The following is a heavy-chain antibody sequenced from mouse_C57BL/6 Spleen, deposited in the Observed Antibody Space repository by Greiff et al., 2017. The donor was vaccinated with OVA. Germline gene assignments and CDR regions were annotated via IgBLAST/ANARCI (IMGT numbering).Heavy chain of an antibody. CDR2: INPNNGGT. Sequence: VQLQQSGPELVKPGASVKISCKASGYTFTDYYMNWVKQSHGKSLEWIGDINPNNGGTSYNQKFKGKATLTVDKSSSTAYMELRSLTSEDSAVYYCARGGYSNYAMDYWGQGTSVTVSS. V-gene: IGHV1-26*01. D-gene: IGHD2-5*01. CDR3: ARGGYSNYAMDY. J-gene: IGHJ4*01. CDR1: GYTFTDYY.